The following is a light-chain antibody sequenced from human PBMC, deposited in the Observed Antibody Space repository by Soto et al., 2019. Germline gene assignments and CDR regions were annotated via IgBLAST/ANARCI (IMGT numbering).Light chain of an antibody. CDR1: QTVHISY. Sequence: EIVLTQSPGTLSLSPGERATLCCRTSQTVHISYLAWYQQKPGQAPRLLIYGASGRATGIPDRFSGSGSGTDFTLTISRLEPEDFAVYYCQLYDSSHPRYTFGQGTKLEIK. J-gene: IGKJ2*01. CDR2: GAS. CDR3: QLYDSSHPRYT. V-gene: IGKV3-20*01.